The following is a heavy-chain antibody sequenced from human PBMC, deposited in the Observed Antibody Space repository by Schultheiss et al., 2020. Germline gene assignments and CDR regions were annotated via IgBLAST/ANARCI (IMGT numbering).Heavy chain of an antibody. J-gene: IGHJ6*03. Sequence: SVKVSCKASGYTFTGYYMHWVRQAPGQGLEWMGGIIPIFGTANYAQKFQGRVTITADESTSTAYMELSSLRSEDTAVYYCARRVTIFGVVTHYYYYYMDVWGKGTTVTVSS. CDR1: GYTFTGYY. CDR3: ARRVTIFGVVTHYYYYYMDV. D-gene: IGHD3-3*01. V-gene: IGHV1-69*13. CDR2: IIPIFGTA.